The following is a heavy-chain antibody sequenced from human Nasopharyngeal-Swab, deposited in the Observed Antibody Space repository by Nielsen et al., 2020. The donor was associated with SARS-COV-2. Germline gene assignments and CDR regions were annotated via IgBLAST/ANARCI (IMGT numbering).Heavy chain of an antibody. D-gene: IGHD1-14*01. CDR2: INHSGST. V-gene: IGHV4-34*01. CDR3: ARSITGTTYYYYYYGMDV. CDR1: GGSFSGYY. J-gene: IGHJ6*02. Sequence: ETLSLTCAVYGGSFSGYYWSWIRQPPGKGLEWIGEINHSGSTNYNPSLKSRVTISVDTSKSQFSLKLSSVTAADTAVHYCARSITGTTYYYYYYGMDVWGQGTTVTVSS.